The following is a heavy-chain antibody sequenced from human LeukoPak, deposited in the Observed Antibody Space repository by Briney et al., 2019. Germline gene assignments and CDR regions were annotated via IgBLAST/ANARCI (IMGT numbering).Heavy chain of an antibody. V-gene: IGHV3-74*01. J-gene: IGHJ5*02. CDR2: INNDGSDT. CDR1: GFTFSNYW. CDR3: ARGATASFDP. Sequence: GGSLRLSCAASGFTFSNYWMHWVRQAPGKGLVWVSRINNDGSDTTYADSVKGRFTISRDNAKNTLYLQMNSLRAEDTAVYYCARGATASFDPWGQGTLVTVSS. D-gene: IGHD5-12*01.